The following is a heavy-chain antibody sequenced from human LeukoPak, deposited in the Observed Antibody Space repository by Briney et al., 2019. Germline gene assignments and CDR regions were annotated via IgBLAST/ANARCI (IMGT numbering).Heavy chain of an antibody. CDR3: ARGGLRGSDSSWYPYYYGMDV. CDR1: GYTFTSYY. CDR2: INPSGGST. D-gene: IGHD6-13*01. Sequence: ASVKVSCKASGYTFTSYYMHWVRQAPGQGLEWMGIINPSGGSTSYAQKFQGRVTITRDTSTSTVYMELSSLRSEDTAVYYCARGGLRGSDSSWYPYYYGMDVWGQGTTVTVSS. J-gene: IGHJ6*02. V-gene: IGHV1-46*01.